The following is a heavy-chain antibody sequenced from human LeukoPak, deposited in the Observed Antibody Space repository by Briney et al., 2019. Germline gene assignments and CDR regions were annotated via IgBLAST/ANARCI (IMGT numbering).Heavy chain of an antibody. D-gene: IGHD6-19*01. Sequence: GGSLRLSCAASGFTFSSYAMHWVRQAPGKGLEWVAVISYDGSNKYYADSVKGRFTISRDNSKNTLYLQMNSLRAEDTAVYYCARGHLASSGWYLDIWGQGTMVTVSS. CDR3: ARGHLASSGWYLDI. J-gene: IGHJ3*02. CDR2: ISYDGSNK. V-gene: IGHV3-30-3*01. CDR1: GFTFSSYA.